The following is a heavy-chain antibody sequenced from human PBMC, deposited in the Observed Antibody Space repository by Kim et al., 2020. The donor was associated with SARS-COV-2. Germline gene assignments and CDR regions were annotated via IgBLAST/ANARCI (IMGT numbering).Heavy chain of an antibody. CDR3: ASLVVVPADHFDY. Sequence: GGSLRLSCAASGFTFSSYSMNWVRQAPGKGLEWVSSISSSSSYIYYADSVKGRFTISRDNAKNSLYLQMNSLRAEDTAVYYCASLVVVPADHFDYWGQGTLVTVSS. CDR1: GFTFSSYS. V-gene: IGHV3-21*01. CDR2: ISSSSSYI. D-gene: IGHD2-2*01. J-gene: IGHJ4*02.